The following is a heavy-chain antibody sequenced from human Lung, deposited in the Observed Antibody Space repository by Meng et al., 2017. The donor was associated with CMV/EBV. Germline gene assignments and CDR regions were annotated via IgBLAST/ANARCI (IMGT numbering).Heavy chain of an antibody. J-gene: IGHJ1*01. CDR1: GDSITNHNW. Sequence: VQLRESGPALVKPSETLSLPCAVPGDSITNHNWWAWVRQPPGKGLEWIGEIPHRGSSAYNPSLKSRVSMSIDKSKNQFSLKLTSVTAADTAVYHCLRRSGGSVWGQGTLVTVSS. D-gene: IGHD3-10*01. CDR3: LRRSGGSV. V-gene: IGHV4-4*02. CDR2: IPHRGSS.